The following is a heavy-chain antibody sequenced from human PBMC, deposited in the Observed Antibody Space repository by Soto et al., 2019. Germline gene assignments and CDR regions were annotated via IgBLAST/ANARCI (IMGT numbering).Heavy chain of an antibody. J-gene: IGHJ4*02. CDR1: GGSISSGGYY. D-gene: IGHD2-2*01. Sequence: TLSLTCTVSGGSISSGGYYWSWIRQHPGKGLEWIGYIYYSGSTYYNPSLKSRVTISVDTSKNQFSLKLSSVTAADTAVYYCARVNELPRMNYFDDWGQGTLVTVSS. CDR3: ARVNELPRMNYFDD. CDR2: IYYSGST. V-gene: IGHV4-31*03.